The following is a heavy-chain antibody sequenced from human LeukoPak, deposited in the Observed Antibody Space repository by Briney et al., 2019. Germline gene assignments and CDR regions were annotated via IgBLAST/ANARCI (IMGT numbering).Heavy chain of an antibody. J-gene: IGHJ5*02. CDR2: ISGTTSST. D-gene: IGHD4-17*01. CDR1: GFTFSSFA. Sequence: TGGSLRLSCAASGFTFSSFAMSWVRQAPGKGLEWVSAISGTTSSTYYADSVKGRFTISRDNSKNTLYLQMNTLRGEDTAIYYCARDYGDYAGNWFDPWGQGTLATVSS. CDR3: ARDYGDYAGNWFDP. V-gene: IGHV3-23*01.